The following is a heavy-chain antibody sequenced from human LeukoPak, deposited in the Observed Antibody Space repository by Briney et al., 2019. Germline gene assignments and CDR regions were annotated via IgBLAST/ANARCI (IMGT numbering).Heavy chain of an antibody. CDR1: GFTFSDYY. J-gene: IGHJ2*01. V-gene: IGHV3-11*01. CDR3: VRSRSARYWYFDL. Sequence: GGSLRLSCAASGFTFSDYYMSWIRQAPGKGLEWVSFISSGSSSIYYEDSVKGRFTVSRDNAKNSVFLQMNNLRAEDTAVYYCVRSRSARYWYFDLWGRGTLVTVSS. CDR2: ISSGSSSI.